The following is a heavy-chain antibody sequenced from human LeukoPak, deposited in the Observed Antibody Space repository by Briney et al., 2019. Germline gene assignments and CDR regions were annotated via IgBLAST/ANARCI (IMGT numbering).Heavy chain of an antibody. CDR3: ARGLRYFDWLGGGDY. CDR2: INSDGSST. D-gene: IGHD3-9*01. Sequence: GGSLRLSCAASGFTFSSYWMHWVRQAPGKGLVWVSRINSDGSSTSYADSVKGRFPISRDNAKNTLYLQMNSLRAEDTAVYYCARGLRYFDWLGGGDYWGQGTLVTVSS. CDR1: GFTFSSYW. J-gene: IGHJ4*02. V-gene: IGHV3-74*01.